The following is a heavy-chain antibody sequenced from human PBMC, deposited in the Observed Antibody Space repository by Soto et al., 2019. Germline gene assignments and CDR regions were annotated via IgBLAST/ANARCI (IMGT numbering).Heavy chain of an antibody. V-gene: IGHV1-8*01. CDR2: LNPNSGNT. J-gene: IGHJ1*01. D-gene: IGHD4-17*01. CDR1: GYSLTSYV. CDR3: ARAEITLYYGGNPTLHVAEYFQH. Sequence: ASVKVSCKASGYSLTSYVINRLRHATRHGVEWTRWLNPNSGNTGYAQKFQGRVTMTRNTSLSTAYMELSSLRSEDTAVDYCARAEITLYYGGNPTLHVAEYFQHWGQGTLLTVSS.